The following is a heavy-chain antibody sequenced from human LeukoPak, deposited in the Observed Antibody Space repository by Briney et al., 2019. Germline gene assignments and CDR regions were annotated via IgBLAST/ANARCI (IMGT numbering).Heavy chain of an antibody. V-gene: IGHV1-69*05. CDR2: IIPIFGTA. J-gene: IGHJ5*02. CDR3: ARGTIVTFGGFDP. Sequence: SVKVSCEASGGTFSSYAISWVRQAPGQGLEWMGGIIPIFGTANYAQKFQGRVTITTDESTSTAYMELSSLRSEDTAVYYCARGTIVTFGGFDPWGQGTLVTVSS. D-gene: IGHD3-16*01. CDR1: GGTFSSYA.